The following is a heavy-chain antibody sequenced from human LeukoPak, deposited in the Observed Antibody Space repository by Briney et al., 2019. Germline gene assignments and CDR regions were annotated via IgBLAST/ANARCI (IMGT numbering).Heavy chain of an antibody. D-gene: IGHD3-22*01. Sequence: GGSLRLSCAASGFTFSNAWMNWVRQDTGKGLEWVGRIKSKTDGGTTDYAAPVKGRFTISRDDSKNTLYLQMNSLKTEDTAVYYCSTTYYYDSSEGYWGQGTLVTVSS. V-gene: IGHV3-15*07. CDR2: IKSKTDGGTT. CDR1: GFTFSNAW. CDR3: STTYYYDSSEGY. J-gene: IGHJ4*02.